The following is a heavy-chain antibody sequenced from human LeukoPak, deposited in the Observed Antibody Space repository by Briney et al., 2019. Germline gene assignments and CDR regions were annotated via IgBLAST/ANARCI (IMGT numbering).Heavy chain of an antibody. CDR2: IFHTGST. V-gene: IGHV4-38-2*02. CDR3: ARSSTSGQGWFDP. J-gene: IGHJ5*02. Sequence: SETLSLTCTVSGYSISSGYYWAWIRQPPGKGLEWIGSIFHTGSTYHNPSLKSRVTISVDTSKNQFSLKLSSVTAADTAVYYCARSSTSGQGWFDPWGQGTLVTVSS. D-gene: IGHD2-2*01. CDR1: GYSISSGYY.